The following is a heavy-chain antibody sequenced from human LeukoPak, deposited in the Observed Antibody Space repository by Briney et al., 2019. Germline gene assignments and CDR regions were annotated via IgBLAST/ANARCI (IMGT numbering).Heavy chain of an antibody. CDR2: IYSGGST. Sequence: QPGGSLRLSCAASGFTVSSDYMSWVRQAPGKGLEWVSLIYSGGSTYYADSVKGRFTFSRDNSKNTLYLQMNSLRAEDTAVYYCARDLGGDFDSWGQGTLVTVSS. J-gene: IGHJ4*02. CDR3: ARDLGGDFDS. V-gene: IGHV3-53*01. CDR1: GFTVSSDY. D-gene: IGHD3-16*01.